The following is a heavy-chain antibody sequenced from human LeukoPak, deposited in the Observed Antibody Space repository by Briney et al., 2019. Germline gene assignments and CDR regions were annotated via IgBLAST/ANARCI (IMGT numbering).Heavy chain of an antibody. CDR3: ARGVSDWPIDY. Sequence: GGSLRLSCAASGFTFSGYSMSWVRQAPGKGLEWVAVIWYDGSNKYYADSVKGRFTISRDNSKNTLYLQMNSLRAEDTAVYYCARGVSDWPIDYWGQGTLVTVSS. J-gene: IGHJ4*02. CDR1: GFTFSGYS. D-gene: IGHD3/OR15-3a*01. V-gene: IGHV3-33*08. CDR2: IWYDGSNK.